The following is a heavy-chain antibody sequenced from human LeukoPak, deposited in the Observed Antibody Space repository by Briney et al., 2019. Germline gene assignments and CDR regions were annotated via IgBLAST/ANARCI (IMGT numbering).Heavy chain of an antibody. CDR2: INSDGSST. CDR1: GFTFSSYW. CDR3: ARREYGSGSYNWFDP. D-gene: IGHD3-10*01. V-gene: IGHV3-74*01. J-gene: IGHJ5*02. Sequence: PGGSLRLSCAASGFTFSSYWMHWVRQAPGKGLVWVSRINSDGSSTSYADSVKGRFTISRDNAKNTLYLQMNSLRAEDTAVYYCARREYGSGSYNWFDPWGQGTLVTVSS.